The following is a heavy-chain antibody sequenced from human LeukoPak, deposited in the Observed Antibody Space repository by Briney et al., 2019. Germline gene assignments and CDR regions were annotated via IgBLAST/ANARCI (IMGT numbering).Heavy chain of an antibody. CDR2: IYTSGST. Sequence: SETLSLTCTVSGGSISSYYWSWIRQPAGKGLEWIGRIYTSGSTNYNPSLKSRVTISVGTSKNQFSLKLSSVTAADTAVYYCARDGYYYGSGSYYKGGFDPWGQGTLVTVSS. CDR3: ARDGYYYGSGSYYKGGFDP. CDR1: GGSISSYY. D-gene: IGHD3-10*01. J-gene: IGHJ5*02. V-gene: IGHV4-4*07.